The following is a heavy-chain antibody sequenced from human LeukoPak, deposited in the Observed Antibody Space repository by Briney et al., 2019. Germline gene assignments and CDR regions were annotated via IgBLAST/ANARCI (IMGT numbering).Heavy chain of an antibody. CDR2: ISGSGGST. J-gene: IGHJ4*02. V-gene: IGHV3-23*01. Sequence: PGGSLRLSCAASGFTFNSYAMSWVRQAPGKGLEWVSAISGSGGSTYYADSVKGRFTISRDNSKNTLYLQMNSLRAEDTAVYYCASRYYDILTGYYGPLDYWGQGTLVTVSS. CDR1: GFTFNSYA. D-gene: IGHD3-9*01. CDR3: ASRYYDILTGYYGPLDY.